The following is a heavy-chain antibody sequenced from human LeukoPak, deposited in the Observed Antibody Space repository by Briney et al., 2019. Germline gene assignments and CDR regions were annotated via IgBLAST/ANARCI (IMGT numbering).Heavy chain of an antibody. CDR3: ARDGIAARPVDYYYYMDV. J-gene: IGHJ6*03. CDR1: GYTFTSYG. V-gene: IGHV1-2*02. Sequence: ASVKVSCKASGYTFTSYGISWVRQAPGQGLEWMGWINPNSGGTNYAQKFQGRVTMTRDTSISTAYMELSRLRSDDTAVYYCARDGIAARPVDYYYYMDVWGKGTTVTVSS. D-gene: IGHD6-6*01. CDR2: INPNSGGT.